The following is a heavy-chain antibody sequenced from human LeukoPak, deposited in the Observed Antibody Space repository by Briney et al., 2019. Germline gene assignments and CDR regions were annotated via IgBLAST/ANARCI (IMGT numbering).Heavy chain of an antibody. CDR2: INHSGST. CDR3: ARHQTLQDYDRRRYYYYYMDV. Sequence: SETLSLTCVVYGGSFSDYYWSWIRQPPGKGLEWIGEINHSGSTNYNPSLKSRVTISVDTSKNQFSLKLSSVTAADAAVYYCARHQTLQDYDRRRYYYYYMDVWGKGTTVTISS. J-gene: IGHJ6*03. V-gene: IGHV4-34*01. CDR1: GGSFSDYY. D-gene: IGHD4-17*01.